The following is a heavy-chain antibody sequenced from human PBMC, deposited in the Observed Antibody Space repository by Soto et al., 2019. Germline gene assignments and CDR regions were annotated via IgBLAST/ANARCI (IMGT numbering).Heavy chain of an antibody. CDR3: ARHRRIAAVADFYFDS. Sequence: SWGSLRLACAASGFTFSAYSMNWARQAPGKGLEWVSYISSRTNTIYYADSVQGRFTISRDDAKNSLYLQMDSLRAEDTAVYYCARHRRIAAVADFYFDSWGQGTLITVS. D-gene: IGHD6-6*01. J-gene: IGHJ4*02. V-gene: IGHV3-48*01. CDR2: ISSRTNTI. CDR1: GFTFSAYS.